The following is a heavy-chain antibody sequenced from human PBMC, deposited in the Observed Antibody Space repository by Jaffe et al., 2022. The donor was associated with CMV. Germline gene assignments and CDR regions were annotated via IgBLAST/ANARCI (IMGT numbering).Heavy chain of an antibody. CDR2: ISAYNGNT. CDR1: GYTFTSYG. V-gene: IGHV1-18*04. D-gene: IGHD3-3*01. Sequence: QVQLVQSGAEVKKPGASVKVSCKASGYTFTSYGISWVRQAPGQGLEWMGWISAYNGNTNYAQKLQGRVTMTTDTSTSTAYMELRSLRSDDTAVYYCASPRYDFWSGSQHAAFDIWGQGTMVTVSS. CDR3: ASPRYDFWSGSQHAAFDI. J-gene: IGHJ3*02.